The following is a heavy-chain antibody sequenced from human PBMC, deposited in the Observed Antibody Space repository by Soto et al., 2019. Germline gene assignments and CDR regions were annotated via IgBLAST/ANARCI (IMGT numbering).Heavy chain of an antibody. CDR2: IRSNIDGATT. CDR3: TTDWGSGTHYARAFDV. CDR1: GFAFKYAR. J-gene: IGHJ3*01. V-gene: IGHV3-15*01. Sequence: GGSLRLSCAASGFAFKYARMTWVRQAPGKGLEWVGHIRSNIDGATTAYAAPVKGRFTISRDESKNTVDLQMNSLITEDTAVYYCTTDWGSGTHYARAFDVWGQGAMVTVSS. D-gene: IGHD3-16*01.